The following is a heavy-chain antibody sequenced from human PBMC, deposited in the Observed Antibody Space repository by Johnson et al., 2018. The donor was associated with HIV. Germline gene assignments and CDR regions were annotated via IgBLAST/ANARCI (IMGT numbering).Heavy chain of an antibody. V-gene: IGHV3-66*01. CDR1: GFTVSSNY. J-gene: IGHJ3*02. CDR2: IYSGGST. D-gene: IGHD3-9*01. Sequence: VQLVESGGCLVQPGGSLRLSCAASGFTVSSNYMSWVRQAPGKGLEWVSVIYSGGSTYYADSVKGRFTISRDNSKNTLYLQMNSLRAEDTAVYYCARDPYYDFLTGPRDAFDIWGQGTMVTVSS. CDR3: ARDPYYDFLTGPRDAFDI.